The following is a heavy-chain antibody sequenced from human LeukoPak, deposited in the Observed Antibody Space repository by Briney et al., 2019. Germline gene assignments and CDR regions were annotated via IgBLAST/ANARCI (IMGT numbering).Heavy chain of an antibody. D-gene: IGHD4-11*01. CDR2: INPNSGGT. CDR3: ATHYGDRTTVTTVAYNWFDP. V-gene: IGHV1-2*02. CDR1: GYTFTGYY. Sequence: GASVKVSCKASGYTFTGYYMHWVRQAPGQGLEWMGWINPNSGGTNYAQKFQGRFTMTRDTSISTAYMELSRLRSDDTAVYYCATHYGDRTTVTTVAYNWFDPWGQGTLVTVSS. J-gene: IGHJ5*02.